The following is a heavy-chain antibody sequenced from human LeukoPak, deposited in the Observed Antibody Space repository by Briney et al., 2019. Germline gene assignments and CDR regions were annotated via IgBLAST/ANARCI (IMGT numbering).Heavy chain of an antibody. J-gene: IGHJ4*02. CDR3: ARGHYGGNRYFDN. CDR1: GYTFRDYE. V-gene: IGHV1-8*01. Sequence: ASVKVSCKTSGYTFRDYEINWVRQAPGLGLEWVAWIHANSGKAGSAQKFQGRVTLTRDTSTETAFMELSGLTSDDSATYFCARGHYGGNRYFDNWGQGTLLSVSS. D-gene: IGHD4-23*01. CDR2: IHANSGKA.